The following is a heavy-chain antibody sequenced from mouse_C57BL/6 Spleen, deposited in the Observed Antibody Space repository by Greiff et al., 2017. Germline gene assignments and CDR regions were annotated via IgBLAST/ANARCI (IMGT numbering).Heavy chain of an antibody. V-gene: IGHV1-54*01. CDR3: ARAGENGYYGAY. CDR2: INPGSGGT. D-gene: IGHD2-3*01. CDR1: GFAFTNYL. J-gene: IGHJ3*01. Sequence: QVQLQQSGAELVRPGTSVKVSCKASGFAFTNYLIEWVKQRPGQGLEWIGVINPGSGGTNYTEKFKGKATLTANKSSSTAYMQLSRLTSEDSAVYFCARAGENGYYGAYWGQGTLVTVSA.